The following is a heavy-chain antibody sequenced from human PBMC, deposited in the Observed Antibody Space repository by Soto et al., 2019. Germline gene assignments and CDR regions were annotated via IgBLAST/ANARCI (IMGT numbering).Heavy chain of an antibody. Sequence: EVQLLESGGGLVQPGGSLRLSCAASGFTFSNYAMSWVRQTLGKGLEWVSAISGSGASTYYADSVRGRFTISRDNSKNTLYLHMNSLSAEDRAVYYCEKDGYSDYVGRRFDHWGQGTLVTVSS. CDR3: EKDGYSDYVGRRFDH. J-gene: IGHJ4*02. V-gene: IGHV3-23*01. CDR2: ISGSGAST. CDR1: GFTFSNYA. D-gene: IGHD5-12*01.